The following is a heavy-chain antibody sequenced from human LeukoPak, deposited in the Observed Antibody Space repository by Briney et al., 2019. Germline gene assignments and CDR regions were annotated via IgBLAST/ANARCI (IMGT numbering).Heavy chain of an antibody. D-gene: IGHD4-11*01. V-gene: IGHV4-61*09. J-gene: IGHJ5*02. CDR1: GGSISSGGYY. Sequence: PSQTLSLTCTVSGGSISSGGYYWSWIRQPPGKGLEWIGYIYNNGSPNCNPSLKSRVTISVDTSKNQFSLKLSSVTAADTAVYYCARLGYSNNNWFDPWGQGTLVTVSS. CDR3: ARLGYSNNNWFDP. CDR2: IYNNGSP.